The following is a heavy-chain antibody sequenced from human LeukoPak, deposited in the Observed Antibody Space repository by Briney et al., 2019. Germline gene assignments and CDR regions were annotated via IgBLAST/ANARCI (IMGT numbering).Heavy chain of an antibody. CDR1: GGSFSGYY. Sequence: SETLSLTCAVYGGSFSGYYWSWIRQPPGKGREWVGEINHSGSTNYNPSLKSGVTISVDTSKNQFSLKLSSVTAADTAVYYCARQFYSSGWSVPLDYWGQGTLVTVSS. V-gene: IGHV4-34*01. J-gene: IGHJ4*02. CDR3: ARQFYSSGWSVPLDY. D-gene: IGHD6-19*01. CDR2: INHSGST.